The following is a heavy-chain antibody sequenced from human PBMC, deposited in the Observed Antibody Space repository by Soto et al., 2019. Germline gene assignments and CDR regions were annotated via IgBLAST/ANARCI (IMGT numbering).Heavy chain of an antibody. V-gene: IGHV3-15*07. CDR2: IKPKSEGETA. Sequence: EMQLVQSGGGLVKPGGSLRLSCVASRFNFSAAWLNWIRQAPGKGLEWVGRIKPKSEGETADYTAPVRGRFTISRDDSQNPLHLQMDSLKTEDTAVYYCATVPCSSGPTWGLGVLVTVSS. D-gene: IGHD6-19*01. CDR1: RFNFSAAW. CDR3: ATVPCSSGPT. J-gene: IGHJ4*02.